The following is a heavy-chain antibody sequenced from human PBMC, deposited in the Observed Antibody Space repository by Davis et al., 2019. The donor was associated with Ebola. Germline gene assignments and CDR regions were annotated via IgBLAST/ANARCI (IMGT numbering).Heavy chain of an antibody. CDR2: IDSGGYT. V-gene: IGHV3-66*01. CDR1: GFTVSANS. J-gene: IGHJ3*02. Sequence: PGGSLRLSCAASGFTVSANSMTWVRQAPGKGLQWVSVIDSGGYTYYADSVKGRFTISRDKSKNTLFLQMNSLRAEDTAVYYCARETYDDITGSSASASDIWGQGTMVTVSS. D-gene: IGHD3-22*01. CDR3: ARETYDDITGSSASASDI.